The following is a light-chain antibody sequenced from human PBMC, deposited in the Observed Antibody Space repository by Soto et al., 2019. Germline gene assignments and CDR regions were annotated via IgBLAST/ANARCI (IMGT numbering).Light chain of an antibody. CDR3: QQYDSSPDMYT. CDR2: RAS. J-gene: IGKJ2*01. V-gene: IGKV3-20*01. CDR1: QTLSRSY. Sequence: VVLTQSPGTLSLSPGERATLSCRASQTLSRSYLAWYQQKPGQAPRLLIFRASSRATGIPDRFSGSGSGTEFTLTISRLEPEDFAVDYCQQYDSSPDMYTFGQGTKLEIK.